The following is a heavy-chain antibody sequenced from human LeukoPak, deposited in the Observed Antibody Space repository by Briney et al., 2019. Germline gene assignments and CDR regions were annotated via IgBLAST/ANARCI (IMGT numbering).Heavy chain of an antibody. D-gene: IGHD2-15*01. CDR1: GGTFISYA. CDR3: ARVLCSGGSCYDYYYYGMDV. Sequence: ASVEVSCKASGGTFISYAISWVRQAPGQGLEWMGGIIPIFGTANYAQKFQGRVTITADESTSTAYMELSSLRSEDTAVYYCARVLCSGGSCYDYYYYGMDVWGQGTTVTVSS. J-gene: IGHJ6*02. V-gene: IGHV1-69*13. CDR2: IIPIFGTA.